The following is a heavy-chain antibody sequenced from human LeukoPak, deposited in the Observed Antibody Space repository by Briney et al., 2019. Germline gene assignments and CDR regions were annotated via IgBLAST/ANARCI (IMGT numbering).Heavy chain of an antibody. Sequence: GGSLRLSCAASGFTFSSYAMSWVRQAPGKGLEWVSAISGSGGSTYYADSVKGRFTISRDNSKNTLYLQMNSLGAEDTAVYYCAKAKATYSGSYFVFDYWGQGTLVTVSS. CDR3: AKAKATYSGSYFVFDY. CDR2: ISGSGGST. CDR1: GFTFSSYA. V-gene: IGHV3-23*01. J-gene: IGHJ4*02. D-gene: IGHD1-26*01.